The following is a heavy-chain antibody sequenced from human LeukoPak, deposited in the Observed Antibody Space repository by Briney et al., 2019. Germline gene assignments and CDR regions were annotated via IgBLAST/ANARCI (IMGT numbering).Heavy chain of an antibody. CDR1: GFSLSTRGMR. CDR3: ARLNSGTYLDY. J-gene: IGHJ4*02. V-gene: IGHV2-70*04. D-gene: IGHD1-26*01. CDR2: IDWDDDK. Sequence: SGPTLANPTQTLTLTCTFSGFSLSTRGMRVSWIRQPPGKALEWLARIDWDDDKFYSTSLKTRLTISKDTSKNQVVLTMTNMDPVDTATYYCARLNSGTYLDYWGQGTLVTVSS.